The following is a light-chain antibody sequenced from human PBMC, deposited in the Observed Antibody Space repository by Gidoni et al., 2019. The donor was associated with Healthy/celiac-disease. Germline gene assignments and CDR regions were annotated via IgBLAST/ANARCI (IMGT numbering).Light chain of an antibody. CDR2: DAS. CDR3: QQYDNLPR. Sequence: DIQMTQSPSSLSASVGDRVTITCQASHDISNYLNWYQQKPGKAPKLLIYDASNLETGVPSRFSGSGSGTDFTFSISSLQPEDIATYYCQQYDNLPRFGPGTKVDIK. CDR1: HDISNY. J-gene: IGKJ3*01. V-gene: IGKV1-33*01.